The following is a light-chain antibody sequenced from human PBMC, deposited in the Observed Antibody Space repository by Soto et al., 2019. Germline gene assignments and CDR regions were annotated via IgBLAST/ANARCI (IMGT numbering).Light chain of an antibody. V-gene: IGKV3-20*01. CDR2: GAS. CDR3: PQYESSPQP. J-gene: IGKJ1*01. CDR1: QSLNMRY. Sequence: VVWTQSKDTLSLSPGERTTLSCRASQSLNMRYLAWYQQKPGQAPRLLIFGASDRATGIPDRFSGSGSGTDFTLSISRLEPDDFAVYYCPQYESSPQPFARGTKVDIK.